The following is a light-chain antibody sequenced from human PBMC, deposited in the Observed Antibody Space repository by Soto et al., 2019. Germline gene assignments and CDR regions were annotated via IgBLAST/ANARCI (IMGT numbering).Light chain of an antibody. CDR2: DAS. CDR3: QQYNSFPWT. CDR1: QGVSNW. J-gene: IGKJ1*01. Sequence: DIQMTQSPSSVSASVGDRVTITCRASQGVSNWLAWYQQKPGKAPKLLISDASKLETGVSSRFRGHVSGTEFTLSISSLQPGDSATYYCQQYNSFPWTFGLGTKVEIK. V-gene: IGKV1-12*01.